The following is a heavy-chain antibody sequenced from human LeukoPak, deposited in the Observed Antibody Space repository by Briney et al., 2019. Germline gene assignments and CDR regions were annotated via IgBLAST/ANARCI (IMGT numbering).Heavy chain of an antibody. CDR3: ARVSPKIVVVVAATDYFDY. CDR1: GYTFTSYY. V-gene: IGHV1-46*01. Sequence: ASVKVSCKASGYTFTSYYMHWVRQAPGQGLEWMGIINPSGGSTSYAQKFQGRVTMTRDTSTSTVYMELSSLRSEDTAVYYCARVSPKIVVVVAATDYFDYWGQGTLVTVSS. J-gene: IGHJ4*02. CDR2: INPSGGST. D-gene: IGHD2-15*01.